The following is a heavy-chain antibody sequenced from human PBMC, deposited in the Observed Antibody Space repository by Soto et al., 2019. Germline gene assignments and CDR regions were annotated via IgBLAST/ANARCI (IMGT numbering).Heavy chain of an antibody. V-gene: IGHV1-46*01. CDR2: INPNGGGT. CDR3: ARDSSASATSYSFDY. J-gene: IGHJ4*02. CDR1: GYKFINHY. D-gene: IGHD3-10*01. Sequence: QVQLVQSGAEVKKPGASVKISCKASGYKFINHYIHWVRQAPGVGLEWMGIINPNGGGTDYAQKFQGIVTMTPDTYASTVHMELSSLRSEDTAVYFCARDSSASATSYSFDYWGQGTLVTVSS.